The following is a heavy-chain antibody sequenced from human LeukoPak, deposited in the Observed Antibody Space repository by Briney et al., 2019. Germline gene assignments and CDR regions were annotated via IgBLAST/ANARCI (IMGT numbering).Heavy chain of an antibody. CDR2: FDPEDGET. J-gene: IGHJ5*02. D-gene: IGHD1-26*01. CDR3: ASKIVGARNLAWFAP. CDR1: GYTLTELS. Sequence: ASVKVSCKVSGYTLTELSMHWVRQAPGQGLEWMGGFDPEDGETIYAQKFQDRVTMTEDRSTDTAYMELSSLRSEDTAVYYCASKIVGARNLAWFAPWGQGTLVTVSS. V-gene: IGHV1-24*01.